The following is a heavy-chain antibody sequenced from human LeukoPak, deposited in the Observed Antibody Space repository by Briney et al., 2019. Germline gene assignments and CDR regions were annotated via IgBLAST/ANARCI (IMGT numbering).Heavy chain of an antibody. CDR2: IYYSGST. CDR3: ATQTYSSSWTVWFDP. J-gene: IGHJ5*02. D-gene: IGHD6-13*01. V-gene: IGHV4-39*01. Sequence: SETLSLTCTVSGGSIGSSSYYWGWIRQPPGKGLEWIGSIYYSGSTYYNPSLKSRVTISVDTSKNQFSLKLSSVTAADTAVYYCATQTYSSSWTVWFDPWGQGTLVTVSS. CDR1: GGSIGSSSYY.